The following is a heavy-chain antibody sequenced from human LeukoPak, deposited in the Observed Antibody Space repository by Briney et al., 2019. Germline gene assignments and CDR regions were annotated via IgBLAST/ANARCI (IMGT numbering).Heavy chain of an antibody. CDR1: GFTFSSYG. CDR2: ISYDGSNK. CDR3: AKVLSKGGGYYLTDF. Sequence: PGRSLRLSCAASGFTFSSYGMHWVRQAPGKGLEWVAVISYDGSNKYYADSVKGRFTISRDNSKNTLYLQMNSLRVEDSAVYYCAKVLSKGGGYYLTDFWGQGTLVTVS. V-gene: IGHV3-30*18. D-gene: IGHD3-22*01. J-gene: IGHJ4*02.